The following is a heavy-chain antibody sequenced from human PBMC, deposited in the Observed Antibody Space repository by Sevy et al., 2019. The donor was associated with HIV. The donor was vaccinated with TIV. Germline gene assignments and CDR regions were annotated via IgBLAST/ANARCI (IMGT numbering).Heavy chain of an antibody. CDR2: IYTSGST. CDR3: ASGKVAANYNWFDP. Sequence: SETLSLTCIVSGGSISSYYWSWIRQPAGKGLEWIGRIYTSGSTNYNPSLKSRVTMSVDTSKNQFSLKLSSVTAADTAVYYCASGKVAANYNWFDPWGQGTLVTVSS. CDR1: GGSISSYY. V-gene: IGHV4-4*07. D-gene: IGHD2-15*01. J-gene: IGHJ5*02.